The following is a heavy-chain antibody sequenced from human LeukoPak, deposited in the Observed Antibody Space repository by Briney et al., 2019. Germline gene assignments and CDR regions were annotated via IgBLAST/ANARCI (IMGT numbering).Heavy chain of an antibody. J-gene: IGHJ3*02. CDR1: GGSISSGDYY. V-gene: IGHV4-61*08. CDR2: IYYSGDT. D-gene: IGHD2-2*02. Sequence: SETLSLTCTVSGGSISSGDYYWSWIRQPPGKGLEWIGYIYYSGDTNYNPSLKSRVTISADTSKNQFSLKLSSVTAADTAVYYCARERNTPTAVRMNVFDIWGQGTPVTVSS. CDR3: ARERNTPTAVRMNVFDI.